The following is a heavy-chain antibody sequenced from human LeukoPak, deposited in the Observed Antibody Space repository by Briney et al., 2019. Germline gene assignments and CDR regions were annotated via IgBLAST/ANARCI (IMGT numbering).Heavy chain of an antibody. CDR1: GFTISYYS. Sequence: GGSLRLSCAASGFTISYYSMNWVRPAPGKGLEWVSYISSSGSTIYYADSVKGRFTISRDNAKNSLYLQMNSLRAEDTAVYYCARGAYYYDSSTYLSDVAYWGQGTLVTVSS. V-gene: IGHV3-48*01. CDR2: ISSSGSTI. J-gene: IGHJ4*02. D-gene: IGHD3-22*01. CDR3: ARGAYYYDSSTYLSDVAY.